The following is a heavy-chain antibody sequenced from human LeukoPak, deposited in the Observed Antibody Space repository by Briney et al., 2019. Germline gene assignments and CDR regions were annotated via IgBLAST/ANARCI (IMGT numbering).Heavy chain of an antibody. V-gene: IGHV3-48*01. D-gene: IGHD3-10*01. CDR3: ARLPSSYYYGSGSYYSYYYYYYMDV. J-gene: IGHJ6*03. CDR1: GFTFSSYS. CDR2: ISSSSSTI. Sequence: PGGSLRLSCAASGFTFSSYSMNWVRQAPGKGLEWVSYISSSSSTIYYADSVKGRFTISRDNAKNSLYLQMNSLRAEDTAVYYCARLPSSYYYGSGSYYSYYYYYYMDVWGKGTTVTVSS.